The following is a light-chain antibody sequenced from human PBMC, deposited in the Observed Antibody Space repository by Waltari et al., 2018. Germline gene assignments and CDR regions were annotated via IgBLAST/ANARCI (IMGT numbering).Light chain of an antibody. Sequence: QSVLTQTPSVSEAPRQRVTISCSGSRSNIGNNAVNWYQQVPGKAPKLPVFADDLLPSGVSDRFSGSNSGTSASLAISGLRSEDEGVYFCAAWDDSLKGVLFGGGTKLTVL. CDR3: AAWDDSLKGVL. J-gene: IGLJ2*01. CDR1: RSNIGNNA. V-gene: IGLV1-36*01. CDR2: ADD.